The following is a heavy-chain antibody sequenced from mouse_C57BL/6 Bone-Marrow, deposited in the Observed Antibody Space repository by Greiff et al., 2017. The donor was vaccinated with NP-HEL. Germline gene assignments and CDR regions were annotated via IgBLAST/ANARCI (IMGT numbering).Heavy chain of an antibody. D-gene: IGHD1-1*01. CDR1: GFTFSSYG. Sequence: EVKLVESGGDLVKPGGSLKLSCAASGFTFSSYGMSWVRQTPDKRLAWVATISSGGSYTYYPDSVKGRFTISRDTAKNTLYLQMSSLKSEDTAMYYCARKRITTRYFDYWGQGTTLTVSS. CDR3: ARKRITTRYFDY. CDR2: ISSGGSYT. V-gene: IGHV5-6*01. J-gene: IGHJ2*01.